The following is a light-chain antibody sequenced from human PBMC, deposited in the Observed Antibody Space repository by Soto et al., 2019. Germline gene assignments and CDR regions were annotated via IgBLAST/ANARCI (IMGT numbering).Light chain of an antibody. CDR1: QSVSSG. J-gene: IGKJ1*01. Sequence: EIVMTQSPATLSVSPGERATLSCRASQSVSSGLAWYQQKPGQAPRLLIYGASTRATGIPARFSGSGSGTEFTLTINSLQSEDFAVYYCQQYNIWPQTFGQRTKVDI. V-gene: IGKV3-15*01. CDR2: GAS. CDR3: QQYNIWPQT.